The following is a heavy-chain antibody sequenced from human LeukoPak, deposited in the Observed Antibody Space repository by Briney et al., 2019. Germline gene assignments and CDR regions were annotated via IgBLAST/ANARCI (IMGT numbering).Heavy chain of an antibody. CDR3: ARDPYSGTYGDTYYYYMDV. Sequence: GGTLRLSCAASGFSFSSYNMNWVRQTPGKGLEWVSSITSSSTYTFYADSVKGRFTISRDNARNSLYLQMNSLRAEDTAVYYCARDPYSGTYGDTYYYYMDVWGKGTTVTISS. CDR1: GFSFSSYN. CDR2: ITSSSTYT. D-gene: IGHD1-26*01. V-gene: IGHV3-21*01. J-gene: IGHJ6*03.